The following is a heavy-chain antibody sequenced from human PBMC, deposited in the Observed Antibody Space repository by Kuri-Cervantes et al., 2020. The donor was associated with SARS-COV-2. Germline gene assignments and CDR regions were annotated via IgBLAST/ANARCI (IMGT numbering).Heavy chain of an antibody. Sequence: GGSLRLSCATSGFTVSSYAMHWVRQAPGKGLEWVAVISYDGSNKYYADYVKCRYTISRDNSKNSMYLQMNRLRAEDTAVYYCARSIVVVSAPIDYWGQGTLVTVSS. CDR2: ISYDGSNK. J-gene: IGHJ4*02. CDR3: ARSIVVVSAPIDY. D-gene: IGHD2-2*01. CDR1: GFTVSSYA. V-gene: IGHV3-30-3*01.